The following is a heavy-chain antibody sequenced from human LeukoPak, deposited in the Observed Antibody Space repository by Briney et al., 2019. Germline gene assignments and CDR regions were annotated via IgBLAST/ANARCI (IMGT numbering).Heavy chain of an antibody. Sequence: SETLSLTCTVSGGSIGSDYWTWIRQPPGKGLEYIGYIYYTGGTNYNPSLKSRVTISVDTSKNQFSLKLSSVTAADTAVYFCAKFGNSGWVIDNWGQGTLVTVSS. CDR3: AKFGNSGWVIDN. J-gene: IGHJ4*02. V-gene: IGHV4-59*08. D-gene: IGHD6-19*01. CDR1: GGSIGSDY. CDR2: IYYTGGT.